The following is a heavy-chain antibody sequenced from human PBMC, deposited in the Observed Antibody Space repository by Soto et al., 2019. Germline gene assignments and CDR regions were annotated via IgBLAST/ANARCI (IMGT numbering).Heavy chain of an antibody. CDR2: IIPLLGTT. J-gene: IGHJ4*02. D-gene: IGHD3-10*01. Sequence: QVQVVQSGAEVKRPGSSVKISCKASGGSLRTYALSWVRQAPGQGLEWMGGIIPLLGTTYHAQKFQGRVTFTADESTSTAYMELSGLRTEDTALYYCARGGRWDSLSSGSATCDYWGQGTLVIVSS. CDR1: GGSLRTYA. CDR3: ARGGRWDSLSSGSATCDY. V-gene: IGHV1-69*01.